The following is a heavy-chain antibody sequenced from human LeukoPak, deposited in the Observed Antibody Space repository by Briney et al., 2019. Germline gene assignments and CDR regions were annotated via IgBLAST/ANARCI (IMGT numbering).Heavy chain of an antibody. CDR2: FNHSGRT. CDR3: ARNRDGYNSFDY. V-gene: IGHV4-34*01. Sequence: SETLSLTCAVSLGSFTGYYWSWIREPPGKGLEWIGEFNHSGRTNYNPSLKSRVTISVATSKNQFSLKLSSVTAADTAVYYCARNRDGYNSFDYWGQGTLVTVSS. CDR1: LGSFTGYY. J-gene: IGHJ4*02. D-gene: IGHD5-24*01.